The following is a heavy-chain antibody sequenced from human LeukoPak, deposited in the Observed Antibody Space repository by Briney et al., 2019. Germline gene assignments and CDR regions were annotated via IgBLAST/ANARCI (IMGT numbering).Heavy chain of an antibody. V-gene: IGHV4-59*01. CDR1: GGSISSYY. CDR3: ASYSGDYSLQY. Sequence: SETLSLTCTVSGGSISSYYWSWIRQPPGKGLEWIAYIHYSGSINYNPSLRSRVIILTDTSKNQFSLKLSSVTAADTAVYYCASYSGDYSLQYWGQGTLVTVS. CDR2: IHYSGSI. J-gene: IGHJ1*01. D-gene: IGHD1-26*01.